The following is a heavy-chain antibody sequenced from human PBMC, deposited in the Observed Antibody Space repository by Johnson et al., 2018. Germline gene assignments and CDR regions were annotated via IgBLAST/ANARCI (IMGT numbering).Heavy chain of an antibody. CDR1: GFTFSSYG. Sequence: QVQLVQSGGGVVQXGRSLRLSCAASGFTFSSYGMHWVRQAPGKGLEWVAVISYDGSNKYYADSVKGRFTISRDNSKNTLYLQMKSLRAGDTAVYYCARFLNAFDIWGQGTMVTVSS. V-gene: IGHV3-30*03. J-gene: IGHJ3*02. CDR2: ISYDGSNK. CDR3: ARFLNAFDI.